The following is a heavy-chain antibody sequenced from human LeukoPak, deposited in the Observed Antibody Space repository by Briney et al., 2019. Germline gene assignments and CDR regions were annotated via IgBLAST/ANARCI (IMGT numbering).Heavy chain of an antibody. V-gene: IGHV1-18*01. CDR1: GYTFTSYG. CDR3: ARLMNYYDFWSGPYYYYGMDV. J-gene: IGHJ6*02. Sequence: VASVKVSCKASGYTFTSYGISWVRQAPGQGLEWMGWISAYNGNTNYAQKLQGRVTMTTDTSTSIAYMELRSLRSDDTAVYYCARLMNYYDFWSGPYYYYGMDVWGQGTTVTVSS. D-gene: IGHD3-3*01. CDR2: ISAYNGNT.